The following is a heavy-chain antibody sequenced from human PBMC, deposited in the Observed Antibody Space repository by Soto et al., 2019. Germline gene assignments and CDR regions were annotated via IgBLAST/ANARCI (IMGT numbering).Heavy chain of an antibody. CDR3: ARHVSWGSSTPNWFDP. CDR2: VFYSGTT. CDR1: GGSIISNSYY. D-gene: IGHD3-16*01. J-gene: IGHJ5*02. V-gene: IGHV4-39*01. Sequence: SETLSLTCTVSGGSIISNSYYWGWIRQPPGKALEWIGSVFYSGTTYYNPSLKSRVTISVDTSKNQFSLKLSSVTAADTAVFYCARHVSWGSSTPNWFDPWGQGTLVT.